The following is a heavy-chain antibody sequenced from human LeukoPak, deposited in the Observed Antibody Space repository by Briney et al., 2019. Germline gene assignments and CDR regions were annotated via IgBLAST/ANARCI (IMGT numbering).Heavy chain of an antibody. CDR2: IKKDESEE. J-gene: IGHJ4*02. D-gene: IGHD3-22*01. CDR1: GFTFDDYW. CDR3: ARAISSGYYNLYFDY. V-gene: IGHV3-7*04. Sequence: GGSLRLSCAASGFTFDDYWMNWVRQAPGKGLEWVANIKKDESEEFYVDSVKGRFTISRDNAKNSLYLQMNSLRAEDTAVYYCARAISSGYYNLYFDYWGQGTLVTVSS.